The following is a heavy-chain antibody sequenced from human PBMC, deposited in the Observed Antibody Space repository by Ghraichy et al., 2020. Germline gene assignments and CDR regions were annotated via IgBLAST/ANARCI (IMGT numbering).Heavy chain of an antibody. V-gene: IGHV4-34*01. CDR1: GGSFSFYY. Sequence: SETLSLTCAVYGGSFSFYYWSWIRQPPGKGLEWIGEINHSGSTNYNPSLKSRVTISVDTSKSQFSLKLSSVTAADTAIYYCARVPRYCSGGSCYSGYYYYGMDVWGQGTTVTVSS. J-gene: IGHJ6*02. CDR3: ARVPRYCSGGSCYSGYYYYGMDV. CDR2: INHSGST. D-gene: IGHD2-15*01.